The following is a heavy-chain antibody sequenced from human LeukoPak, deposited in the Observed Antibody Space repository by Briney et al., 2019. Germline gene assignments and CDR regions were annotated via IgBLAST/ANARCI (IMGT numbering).Heavy chain of an antibody. D-gene: IGHD3-22*01. CDR3: ARERYYYDSSGSLDAFDI. V-gene: IGHV4-61*02. J-gene: IGHJ3*02. CDR1: GGSISSGSYS. Sequence: SETLSLTCTVSGGSISSGSYSWSWIRQPAGKGLEWIGRIYPSGSTNYNPSLKSRVTISVDTSKNQFSLKLSSVTAADTAVYYSARERYYYDSSGSLDAFDIWGQGTMVTVSS. CDR2: IYPSGST.